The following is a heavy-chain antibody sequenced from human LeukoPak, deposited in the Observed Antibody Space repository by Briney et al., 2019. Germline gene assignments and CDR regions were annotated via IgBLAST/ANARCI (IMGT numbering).Heavy chain of an antibody. CDR1: GFTFSSYA. CDR2: ISSSGGSS. CDR3: TGRSQASGYDA. D-gene: IGHD5-12*01. Sequence: GGSLRLSCAASGFTFSSYAMSWVRQAPGKGLEWVSTISSSGGSSYYADSVKGRFTISRDNSKNTLYLQMNSLRAEDTAVYYCTGRSQASGYDAWGQGTLVTVSS. V-gene: IGHV3-23*01. J-gene: IGHJ5*02.